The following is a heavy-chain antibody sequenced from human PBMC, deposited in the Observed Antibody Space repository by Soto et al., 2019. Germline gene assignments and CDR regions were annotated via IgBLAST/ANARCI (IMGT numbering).Heavy chain of an antibody. J-gene: IGHJ4*02. Sequence: GGSLRLSCAASGFTFSNFGMHWVRQAPGKGLEWVAVISCDGSKKYYADSGKGRFTISRDSSKNTLYLKMNSLRAEDTAVYYCAKSLRYFDWFSPDDYWGQGTLVTVSS. D-gene: IGHD3-9*01. V-gene: IGHV3-30*18. CDR2: ISCDGSKK. CDR3: AKSLRYFDWFSPDDY. CDR1: GFTFSNFG.